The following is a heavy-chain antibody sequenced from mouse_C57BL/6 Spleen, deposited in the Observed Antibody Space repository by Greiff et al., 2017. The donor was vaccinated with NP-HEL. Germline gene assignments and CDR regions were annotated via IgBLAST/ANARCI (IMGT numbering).Heavy chain of an antibody. D-gene: IGHD1-1*01. CDR1: GFTFSDYG. CDR3: ARQGAYYGSPYAMDY. Sequence: EVKVEESGGGLVQPGGSLKLSCAASGFTFSDYGMAWVRQAPRKGPEWVAFISNLAYSIYYADTVTGRFTISRENAKNTLYLEMSSLRSEDTAMYYCARQGAYYGSPYAMDYWGQGTSVTVSS. CDR2: ISNLAYSI. J-gene: IGHJ4*01. V-gene: IGHV5-15*04.